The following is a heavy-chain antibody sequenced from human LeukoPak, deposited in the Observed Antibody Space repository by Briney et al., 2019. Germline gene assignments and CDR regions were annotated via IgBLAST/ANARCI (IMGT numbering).Heavy chain of an antibody. CDR3: ARHKHSSGWGYNWFDP. CDR2: IYTSWST. V-gene: IGHV4-4*09. J-gene: IGHJ5*02. CDR1: GGFISSCY. D-gene: IGHD6-19*01. Sequence: SDTQSLTCTVCGGFISSCYWRWIRQPPGKGLEWIGYIYTSWSTKCNPSLKSRVTLSVDTSKKQFSLKLGSVTAADTAVYYCARHKHSSGWGYNWFDPWGQGTLATVSS.